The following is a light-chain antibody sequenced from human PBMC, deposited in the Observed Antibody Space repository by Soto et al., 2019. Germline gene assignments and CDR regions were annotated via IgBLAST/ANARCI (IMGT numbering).Light chain of an antibody. CDR1: QSVSSY. Sequence: EIVLTQSPATLSLSPGEGATLSCRASQSVSSYLAWYRQKPGQAPRLLIYDASNRATGIPAGFSGSGSGTDFTLTISSLEPEDFAVYYCQQRSNWPRTFGGGTKVDIK. CDR2: DAS. V-gene: IGKV3-11*01. CDR3: QQRSNWPRT. J-gene: IGKJ4*01.